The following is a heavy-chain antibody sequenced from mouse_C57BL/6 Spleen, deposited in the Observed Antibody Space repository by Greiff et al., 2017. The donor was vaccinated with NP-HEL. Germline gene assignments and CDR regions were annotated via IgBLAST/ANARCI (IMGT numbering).Heavy chain of an antibody. V-gene: IGHV7-3*01. CDR2: IRNKANGYTT. CDR1: GFTFTDYY. Sequence: EVMLVESGGGLVQPGGSLSLSCAASGFTFTDYYMSWVRQPPGKALEWLGFIRNKANGYTTEYSASVKGRFTISRDNSQSILYLQMNALRAEDSATYYCARSQHYDYDQGFYAMDYWGQGTSVTVSS. D-gene: IGHD2-4*01. J-gene: IGHJ4*01. CDR3: ARSQHYDYDQGFYAMDY.